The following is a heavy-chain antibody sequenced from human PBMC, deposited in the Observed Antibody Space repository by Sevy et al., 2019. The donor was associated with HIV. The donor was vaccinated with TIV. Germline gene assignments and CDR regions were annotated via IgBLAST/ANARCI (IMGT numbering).Heavy chain of an antibody. CDR3: ASDYF. Sequence: GGLRLSCVASGLIFSSHWMTWVRQAPGKGLEWVATIKQDASEKYYVDSVKGRFTISRDNAKNSVYLQMSSLRVEDTAMYFCASDYFWGQGTLVTVSS. CDR2: IKQDASEK. V-gene: IGHV3-7*01. J-gene: IGHJ4*02. CDR1: GLIFSSHW.